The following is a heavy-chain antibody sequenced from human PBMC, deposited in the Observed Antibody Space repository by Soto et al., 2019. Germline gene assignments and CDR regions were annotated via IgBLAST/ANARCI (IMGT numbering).Heavy chain of an antibody. V-gene: IGHV3-30*18. CDR2: ISYDGSNK. D-gene: IGHD6-19*01. J-gene: IGHJ4*02. Sequence: GGSLRLSCAASGFTFSSYGMHWVRQAPGKGLEWVAVISYDGSNKYYADSVKGRFTISRDNSKNTLYLQMNSLRAGDTAVYYCAKDVESGWYEAFDYWGPGTLVTVSS. CDR1: GFTFSSYG. CDR3: AKDVESGWYEAFDY.